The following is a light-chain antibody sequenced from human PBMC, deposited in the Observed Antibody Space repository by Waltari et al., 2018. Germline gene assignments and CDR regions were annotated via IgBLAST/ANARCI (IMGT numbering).Light chain of an antibody. CDR1: STDLGTYNV. Sequence: QSALTQPASMSGSPGQSITISCTGTSTDLGTYNVVSWYQHHPGKAPKLIIYEVRKRPSGISDRFSGSMSGSTASLTISRLQAEDEAEYYCCSFAGNSYVFGTATKVTVL. J-gene: IGLJ1*01. V-gene: IGLV2-23*02. CDR2: EVR. CDR3: CSFAGNSYV.